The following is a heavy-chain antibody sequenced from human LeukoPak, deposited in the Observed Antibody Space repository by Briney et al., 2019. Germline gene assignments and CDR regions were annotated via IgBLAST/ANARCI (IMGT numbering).Heavy chain of an antibody. V-gene: IGHV3-23*01. CDR3: AKPDNSDSASYGHFDS. J-gene: IGHJ4*02. CDR1: GFTFSNYA. CDR2: ISNSGGNT. Sequence: PGGSLRLSCAASGFTFSNYAMNWVRQAPGKGLEWVSAISNSGGNTYYADSVKGRFTISRDNSKNTLFLQMHSLRAEDTALYYCAKPDNSDSASYGHFDSWGQGALVTVSS. D-gene: IGHD3-10*01.